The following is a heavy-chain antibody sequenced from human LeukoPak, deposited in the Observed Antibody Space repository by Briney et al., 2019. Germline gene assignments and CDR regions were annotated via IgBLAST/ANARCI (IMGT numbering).Heavy chain of an antibody. CDR2: ISAYNGNT. Sequence: ASVKVSCKASGYTFTSYGISWVRQAPGQGLEWMGWISAYNGNTNYAQKLQGRVTMTTDASTSTACMELRSLRSDDTAVYYCARVGDTAIPHFDYWGQGTLVTVSS. J-gene: IGHJ4*02. D-gene: IGHD5-18*01. V-gene: IGHV1-18*01. CDR1: GYTFTSYG. CDR3: ARVGDTAIPHFDY.